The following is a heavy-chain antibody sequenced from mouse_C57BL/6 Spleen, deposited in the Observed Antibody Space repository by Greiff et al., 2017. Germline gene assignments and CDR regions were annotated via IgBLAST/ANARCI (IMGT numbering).Heavy chain of an antibody. CDR3: ARGITTVWYFDV. J-gene: IGHJ1*03. V-gene: IGHV1-69*01. CDR1: GYTFTSYW. Sequence: VQLQQPGAELVMPGASVKLSCKASGYTFTSYWMHWVKQRPGPGLAWIGEIDPSDSSTNYNQKFKGKSTLTVDKSSSTAYMQLSSLTSDDSAVYYCARGITTVWYFDVWGTGTTGTVSS. D-gene: IGHD1-1*01. CDR2: IDPSDSST.